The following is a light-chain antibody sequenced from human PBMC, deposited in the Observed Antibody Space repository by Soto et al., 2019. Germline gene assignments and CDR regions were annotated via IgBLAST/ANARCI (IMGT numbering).Light chain of an antibody. Sequence: DIVMTQSPDSLAVSLGERATINCKSSQSVLYSSNNKNYLAWYQQKPGHPPKLLIYWASTRESWVPDRVSGSGSGTDFTLTISSLQAEDVAVYYCQKYYSTLRLTFGGGTKVEIK. V-gene: IGKV4-1*01. CDR1: QSVLYSSNNKNY. CDR3: QKYYSTLRLT. J-gene: IGKJ4*01. CDR2: WAS.